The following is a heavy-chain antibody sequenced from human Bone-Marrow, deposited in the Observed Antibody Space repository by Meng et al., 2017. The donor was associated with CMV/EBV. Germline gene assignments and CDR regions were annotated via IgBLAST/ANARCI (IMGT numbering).Heavy chain of an antibody. CDR3: ASLREGLLRYFDWSRYYYYGMDV. Sequence: GGSLRLSCAASGFTFSSYAMHWVRQAPGKGLEWVAVISYDGSNKYYADSVKGRFIISRDNSKNTLYLQMNSLRAEDTAVYYCASLREGLLRYFDWSRYYYYGMDVWGQGTTVTVSS. V-gene: IGHV3-30*04. J-gene: IGHJ6*02. CDR1: GFTFSSYA. D-gene: IGHD3-9*01. CDR2: ISYDGSNK.